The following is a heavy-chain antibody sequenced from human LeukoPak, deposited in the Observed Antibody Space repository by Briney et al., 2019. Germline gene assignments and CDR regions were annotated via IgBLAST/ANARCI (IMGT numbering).Heavy chain of an antibody. J-gene: IGHJ4*02. CDR2: IIPIFGTA. D-gene: IGHD4-17*01. Sequence: ASVKVSCKASGYTFTSYYMHWVRQAPGQGLEWMGRIIPIFGTANYAQKFQGRVTITTDESTSTAYMELSSLRSEDTAVYYCAISGVGTTKEVDYWGQGTLVTVSS. V-gene: IGHV1-69*05. CDR1: GYTFTSYY. CDR3: AISGVGTTKEVDY.